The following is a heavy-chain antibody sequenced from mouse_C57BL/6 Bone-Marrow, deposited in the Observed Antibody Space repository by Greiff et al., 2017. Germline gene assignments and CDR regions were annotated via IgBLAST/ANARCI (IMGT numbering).Heavy chain of an antibody. CDR1: GYTFTSYW. V-gene: IGHV1-69*01. Sequence: QVQLQQPGAELVMPGASVKLSCKASGYTFTSYWMNWVKQRPGQGLEWIGEIDPSDSYTNYNQKFKGKSTLTVDKSSSTAYMQLSSLTSEDSAVYYCARDYSDYWGRGTTLTVSS. CDR2: IDPSDSYT. CDR3: ARDYSDY. J-gene: IGHJ2*01.